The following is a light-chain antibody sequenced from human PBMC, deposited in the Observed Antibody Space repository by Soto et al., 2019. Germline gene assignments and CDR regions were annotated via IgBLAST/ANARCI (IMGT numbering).Light chain of an antibody. J-gene: IGLJ1*01. CDR1: SSDVGIYNY. Sequence: QSVLTQPASVSGSPGQSITISCTGTSSDVGIYNYVSWYQQHPGKAPKLMIYQVTNRPSGVSNRFSGSKSGNTASLTISGLQAEDEADYYCSSYTGSTNYVYGIATKVTLL. V-gene: IGLV2-14*01. CDR2: QVT. CDR3: SSYTGSTNYV.